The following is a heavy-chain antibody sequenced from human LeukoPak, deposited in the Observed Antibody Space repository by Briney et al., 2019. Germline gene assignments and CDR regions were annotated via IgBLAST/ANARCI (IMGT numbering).Heavy chain of an antibody. CDR3: ARVKPNYYDSSAYGTFDI. CDR2: INPSGGST. J-gene: IGHJ3*02. D-gene: IGHD3-22*01. CDR1: GYTFTSYY. Sequence: ASVKVSCKASGYTFTSYYMHWVRQAPAQGLEWMGIINPSGGSTSYAQKFQGRVTMTRDTSTSTVYMELSSLRSEDTAVYYCARVKPNYYDSSAYGTFDIWGQGTMVTVSS. V-gene: IGHV1-46*01.